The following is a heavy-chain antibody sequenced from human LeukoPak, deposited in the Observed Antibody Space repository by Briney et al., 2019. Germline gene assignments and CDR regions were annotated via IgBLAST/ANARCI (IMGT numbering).Heavy chain of an antibody. Sequence: GGSLRLSCAASGFTFSDYYMSWIRQAPGKGLEWVSYISSSGSTIYYADSVKGRFTISRDNAKNSLYLQMNSLRAEDTAVYYCARSHPRTYYYDSSRYYGMDVWGQGTTVTVSS. J-gene: IGHJ6*02. CDR1: GFTFSDYY. D-gene: IGHD3-22*01. CDR2: ISSSGSTI. CDR3: ARSHPRTYYYDSSRYYGMDV. V-gene: IGHV3-11*04.